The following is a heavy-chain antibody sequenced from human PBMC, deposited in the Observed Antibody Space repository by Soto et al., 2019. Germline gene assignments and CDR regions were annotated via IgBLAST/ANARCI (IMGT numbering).Heavy chain of an antibody. V-gene: IGHV3-48*01. Sequence: QPGGSLRLSCAASGFTFSSYSMNWVRQAPGKGLEWVSYISSSSSTIYYADSVKGRFTISRDNAKNSLYLQMNSLRAEDTAVYYCARVVVVIPPGYYYAMDVWGQGTTVTVSS. CDR2: ISSSSSTI. J-gene: IGHJ6*02. CDR3: ARVVVVIPPGYYYAMDV. CDR1: GFTFSSYS. D-gene: IGHD3-22*01.